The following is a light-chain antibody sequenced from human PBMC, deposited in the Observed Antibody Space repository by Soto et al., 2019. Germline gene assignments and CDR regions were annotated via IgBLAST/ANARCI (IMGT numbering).Light chain of an antibody. CDR3: QQYDTSPRT. Sequence: PGDRATVSCRASQSFTSGYLAWYQQRPGQAPRLLIYGASRRATGVPDRFSGSESETDFTLTISGLEPEDFAVYYCQQYDTSPRTFGQGTKVEIK. J-gene: IGKJ1*01. CDR2: GAS. V-gene: IGKV3-20*01. CDR1: QSFTSGY.